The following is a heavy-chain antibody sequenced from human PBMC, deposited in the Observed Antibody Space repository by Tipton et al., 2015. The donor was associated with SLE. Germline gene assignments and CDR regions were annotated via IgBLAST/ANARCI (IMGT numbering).Heavy chain of an antibody. V-gene: IGHV4-59*04. CDR2: IYSSGST. CDR1: GGSLRGSC. D-gene: IGHD2-15*01. CDR3: ARVVPYGSHCSGGSCYSDACDI. J-gene: IGHJ3*02. Sequence: TLSLTCTVSGGSLRGSCWSWIWPPPGQGLGWIGFIYSSGSTYNNPSLKSRVNISVDTSKNQFSLKLSSVTAADTAVYYCARVVPYGSHCSGGSCYSDACDIWGQGTMVTVSS.